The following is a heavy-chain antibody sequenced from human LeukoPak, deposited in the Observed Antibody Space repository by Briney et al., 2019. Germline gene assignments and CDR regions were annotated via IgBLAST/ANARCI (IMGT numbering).Heavy chain of an antibody. J-gene: IGHJ4*02. CDR2: INHSGST. D-gene: IGHD2-21*02. CDR1: GGSFSGYY. Sequence: SETLSLTCAVYGGSFSGYYWSWIRQPPGKGLEWIGEINHSGSTNYNPSLKSRVTISVDTSKNQFSLKLSSVTAADTAMYYCARRKWCGGDCYSVYFAYWGQGTLVTVSS. CDR3: ARRKWCGGDCYSVYFAY. V-gene: IGHV4-34*01.